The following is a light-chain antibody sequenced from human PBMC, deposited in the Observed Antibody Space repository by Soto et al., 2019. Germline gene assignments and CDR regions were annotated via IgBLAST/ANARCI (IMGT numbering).Light chain of an antibody. V-gene: IGKV1-5*03. J-gene: IGKJ3*01. Sequence: DIQMTQSPSTLSASVGDRVTITCRASQSISSWLAWYQQKPGKAPKLLIYKASSLESGVPSRFSGSGSGTEFTLTISSLQPDDFATYYCQQYTRYPFTFGPGTKVDIK. CDR3: QQYTRYPFT. CDR2: KAS. CDR1: QSISSW.